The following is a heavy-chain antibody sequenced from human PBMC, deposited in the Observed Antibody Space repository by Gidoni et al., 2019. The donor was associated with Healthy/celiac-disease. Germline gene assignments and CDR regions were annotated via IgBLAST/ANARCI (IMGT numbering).Heavy chain of an antibody. V-gene: IGHV3-49*05. Sequence: EVQLVESGGGLVKPGRSLRLSCTASGFTFGAYAMSWFRQAPGKGLEWVGFIRSKAYGGTTEYAASVKGRFTISRDDSKSIAYLQMNSLKTEDTAVYYCTRAPGYCSGGSCYSDYWGQGTLVTVSS. J-gene: IGHJ4*02. CDR3: TRAPGYCSGGSCYSDY. CDR2: IRSKAYGGTT. CDR1: GFTFGAYA. D-gene: IGHD2-15*01.